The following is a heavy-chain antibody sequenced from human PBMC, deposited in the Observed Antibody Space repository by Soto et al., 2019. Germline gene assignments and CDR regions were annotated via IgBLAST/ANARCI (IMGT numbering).Heavy chain of an antibody. CDR2: IYYSVTT. D-gene: IGHD3-3*01. Sequence: SETLSLTCTVSGGSISNNNYYWGWVRQPPGKGLEWIGSIYYSVTTYYNPSLKSRVSISADTSKNQVSLEVTSATAADTAVYYCARLAAYDFWRGGNWFDSWGQGILVTVSS. J-gene: IGHJ5*01. V-gene: IGHV4-39*01. CDR3: ARLAAYDFWRGGNWFDS. CDR1: GGSISNNNYY.